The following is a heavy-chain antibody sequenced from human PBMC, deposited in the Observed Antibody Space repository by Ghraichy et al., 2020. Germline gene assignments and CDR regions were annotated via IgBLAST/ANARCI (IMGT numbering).Heavy chain of an antibody. D-gene: IGHD6-13*01. Sequence: GESLRLSCSASGFTFSTNAVCWVRQAPGKGLEWVSAISPSGESTFYSDSVKGRFTIPRDNAKNSLYLQMNSLRAEDTAVYYCAISVTSNWSKDCWGQGTLVTVSS. J-gene: IGHJ4*02. CDR2: ISPSGEST. V-gene: IGHV3-23*01. CDR3: AISVTSNWSKDC. CDR1: GFTFSTNA.